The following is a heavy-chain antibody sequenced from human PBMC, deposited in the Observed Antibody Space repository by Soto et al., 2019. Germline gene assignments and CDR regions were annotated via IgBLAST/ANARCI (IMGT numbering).Heavy chain of an antibody. Sequence: QVQLVQSGAEVKKPGASVKVSCKASGYTFTSYGISWVRQAPGQGLKWMGWISAYNGNTNYGQKYQGRVTMTTDPSTSTADMELRSLRSDHTGVYYCARGTTVETGSYWGQGTLVTVSS. J-gene: IGHJ4*02. CDR3: ARGTTVETGSY. CDR2: ISAYNGNT. CDR1: GYTFTSYG. V-gene: IGHV1-18*01. D-gene: IGHD4-17*01.